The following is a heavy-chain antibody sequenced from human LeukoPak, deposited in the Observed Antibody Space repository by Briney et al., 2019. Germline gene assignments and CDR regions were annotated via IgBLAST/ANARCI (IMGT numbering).Heavy chain of an antibody. V-gene: IGHV3-23*01. J-gene: IGHJ4*02. Sequence: GGSLRLSCAASGFTFSYYAMTWVRQAPGRGLEWVSDISASGAPMHYADSVKGRFTISRDNSKNTLFLQMHSLRAEDTALFYCAKGSTSATNSNFDYWGQGTLVTVSS. CDR1: GFTFSYYA. CDR2: ISASGAPM. CDR3: AKGSTSATNSNFDY. D-gene: IGHD4-17*01.